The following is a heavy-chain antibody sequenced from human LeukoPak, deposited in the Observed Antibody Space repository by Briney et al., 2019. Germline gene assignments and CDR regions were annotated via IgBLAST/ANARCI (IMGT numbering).Heavy chain of an antibody. D-gene: IGHD3-10*01. CDR3: ARHITMVRGVITLRWFDP. J-gene: IGHJ5*02. CDR1: GYSFTSYW. Sequence: GESLRISCKGSGYSFTSYWVSWARQMPGKGLEWMGRIDPSDSYTNYSPSFQGHVTISADKSISTAYLQWSSLKASDTAMYYCARHITMVRGVITLRWFDPWGQGTLVTVSS. V-gene: IGHV5-10-1*01. CDR2: IDPSDSYT.